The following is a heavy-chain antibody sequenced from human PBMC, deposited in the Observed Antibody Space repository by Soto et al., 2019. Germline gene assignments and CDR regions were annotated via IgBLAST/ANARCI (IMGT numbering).Heavy chain of an antibody. J-gene: IGHJ4*02. Sequence: GGSLRLSCAASGFTFSSYTMNWVRQAPGKGLEWVSSISSVSSYIYYADSVKGRFTISRDNAKNSLYLQMNSLRAEDTAVYYCARASYSSPWHTDYCGQGTLVTVSS. CDR3: ARASYSSPWHTDY. CDR1: GFTFSSYT. V-gene: IGHV3-21*01. D-gene: IGHD6-19*01. CDR2: ISSVSSYI.